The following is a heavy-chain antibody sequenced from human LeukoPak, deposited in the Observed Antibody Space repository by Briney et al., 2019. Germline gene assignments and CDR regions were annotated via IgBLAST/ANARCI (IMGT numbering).Heavy chain of an antibody. CDR2: IYHSGRT. CDR1: GYSISSGYY. V-gene: IGHV4-38-2*02. CDR3: ARLSPGGYLDY. Sequence: SETLSLTCTVSGYSISSGYYWGWIRQPPGKGLEWIGSIYHSGRTYYNPSLKSRVTISLDTSKNQLSLKLSSVTAADTAVYYCARLSPGGYLDYWGQGTLVTVSS. J-gene: IGHJ4*02. D-gene: IGHD3-22*01.